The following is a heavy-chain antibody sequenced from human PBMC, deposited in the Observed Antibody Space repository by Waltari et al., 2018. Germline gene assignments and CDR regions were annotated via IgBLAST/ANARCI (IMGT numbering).Heavy chain of an antibody. CDR2: INHSGST. V-gene: IGHV4-34*01. J-gene: IGHJ4*02. CDR3: ARAGRIYSSGWYY. Sequence: QVQLQQWGAGLLKPSETLSLTCAVYGGSFSGYYWSWIRQPPGKGLEWIGEINHSGSTNHNPSLKSRVTISVDTSKNQFSLKLSSVTAADTAVYYCARAGRIYSSGWYYWGQGTLVTVSS. D-gene: IGHD6-19*01. CDR1: GGSFSGYY.